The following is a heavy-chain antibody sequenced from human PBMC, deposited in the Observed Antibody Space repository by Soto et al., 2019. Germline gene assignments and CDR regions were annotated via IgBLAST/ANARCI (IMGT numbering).Heavy chain of an antibody. J-gene: IGHJ4*02. D-gene: IGHD2-15*01. CDR1: GYTFTTYG. CDR2: KNTDNGNT. CDR3: AREYCDDRSCSGVDY. V-gene: IGHV1-18*04. Sequence: QVQLVQSGGEVKKPGAAVKVSCKASGYTFTTYGMGISWVRQAPGQGLEWLGWKNTDNGNTNYAQNLNGRVPMTTDTSTSTAYVELRSLKSDDTDVYYCAREYCDDRSCSGVDYWGQGTLVTVSS.